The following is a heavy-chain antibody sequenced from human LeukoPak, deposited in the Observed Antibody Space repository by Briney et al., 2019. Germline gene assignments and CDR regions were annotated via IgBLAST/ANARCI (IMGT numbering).Heavy chain of an antibody. Sequence: SETLSLTCTVSGGSISSYYLSLIRQPPGKGLEWVGYIYYSGSTNYNPSLKSRVTISVDTSKNQFSLKLSSVTAADTAVYYCARGSYGSGSYLGLNWFDPWGQGTLVTVSS. J-gene: IGHJ5*02. CDR2: IYYSGST. CDR3: ARGSYGSGSYLGLNWFDP. V-gene: IGHV4-59*01. D-gene: IGHD3-10*01. CDR1: GGSISSYY.